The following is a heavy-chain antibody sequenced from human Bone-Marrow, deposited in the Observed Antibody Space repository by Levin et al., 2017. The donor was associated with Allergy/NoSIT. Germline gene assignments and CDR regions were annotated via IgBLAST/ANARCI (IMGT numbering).Heavy chain of an antibody. CDR2: ISYDGSNK. CDR1: GFTFSSYG. J-gene: IGHJ5*02. D-gene: IGHD2-2*01. Sequence: GESLKISCAASGFTFSSYGMHWVRQAPGKGLEWVAVISYDGSNKYYADSVKGRFTISRDNSKNTLYLQMNSLRAEDTAVYYCAKVTFRSCPAWGQGTLVTVSS. CDR3: AKVTFRSCPA. V-gene: IGHV3-30*18.